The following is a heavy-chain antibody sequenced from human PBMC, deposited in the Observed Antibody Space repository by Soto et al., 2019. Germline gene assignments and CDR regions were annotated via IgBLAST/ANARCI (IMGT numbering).Heavy chain of an antibody. J-gene: IGHJ4*02. V-gene: IGHV3-30-3*01. CDR3: ASTTFTIFGVPNDY. CDR2: ISYDGSNK. CDR1: GFTFSSYA. D-gene: IGHD3-3*01. Sequence: LRLSCAASGFTFSSYAMHWVRQAPGKGLEWVAVISYDGSNKYYADSVKGRFTISRDNSKNTLYLQMDSLRAEDTAVYYCASTTFTIFGVPNDYWGQGTLVTVSS.